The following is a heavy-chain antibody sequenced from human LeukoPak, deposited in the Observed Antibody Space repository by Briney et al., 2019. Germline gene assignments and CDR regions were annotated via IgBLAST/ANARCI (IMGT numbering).Heavy chain of an antibody. J-gene: IGHJ4*02. CDR3: ARFDSSGYYPLYFDY. Sequence: GGSLRLSCAASGFTFSSYEMNWVRQAPGKGLEWVSYISSSGSTIYYADSVKGRFTSSRDNAKNSLYLQMNSLRAEDTAVYYCARFDSSGYYPLYFDYWGQGTLVTVSS. CDR2: ISSSGSTI. D-gene: IGHD3-22*01. V-gene: IGHV3-48*03. CDR1: GFTFSSYE.